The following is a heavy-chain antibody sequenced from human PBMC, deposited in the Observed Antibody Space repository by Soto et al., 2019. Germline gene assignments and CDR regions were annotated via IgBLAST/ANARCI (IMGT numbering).Heavy chain of an antibody. CDR3: AKDDGAARPGFGFDY. V-gene: IGHV3-23*01. Sequence: GSLRLSCAASGFTFSSYAMSWVRQAPGKGLEWVLAISGSGGSTYYADSVKGRFTISRDNSKNTLYLQMNSLRAEDTAVYYCAKDDGAARPGFGFDYWGQGTLVTVSS. J-gene: IGHJ4*02. CDR1: GFTFSSYA. D-gene: IGHD6-6*01. CDR2: ISGSGGST.